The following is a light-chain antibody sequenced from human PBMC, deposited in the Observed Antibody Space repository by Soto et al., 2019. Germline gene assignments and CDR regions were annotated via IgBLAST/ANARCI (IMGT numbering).Light chain of an antibody. V-gene: IGKV3-15*01. CDR1: QSVGSN. Sequence: EIVMTQSPATLSVSPGERATLSCRASQSVGSNLAWYQQKPGQAPRLLIYGASTGATGIPARFSGSGSGTESNLAISSLQSEDFAVYYCQQYNNWPPVTFGQGTKLEIK. J-gene: IGKJ2*01. CDR3: QQYNNWPPVT. CDR2: GAS.